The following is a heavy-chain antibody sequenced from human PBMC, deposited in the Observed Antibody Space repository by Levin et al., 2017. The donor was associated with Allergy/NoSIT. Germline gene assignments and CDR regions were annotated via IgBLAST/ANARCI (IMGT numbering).Heavy chain of an antibody. D-gene: IGHD3-22*01. V-gene: IGHV1-8*01. CDR2: MNPNSGNT. CDR1: GYTFTSYD. CDR3: ARGRYYDSSCPPAPGVHGMDV. Sequence: GASVKVSCKASGYTFTSYDINWVRQATGQGLEWMGWMNPNSGNTGYAQKFQGRVTMTRNTSISTAYMELSSLRSEDTAVYYCARGRYYDSSCPPAPGVHGMDVWGQGTTVTVSS. J-gene: IGHJ6*02.